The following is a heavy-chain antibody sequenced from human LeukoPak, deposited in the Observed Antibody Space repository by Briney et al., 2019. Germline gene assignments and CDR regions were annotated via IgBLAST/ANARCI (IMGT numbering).Heavy chain of an antibody. CDR1: GGSISSGGYY. J-gene: IGHJ4*02. D-gene: IGHD6-19*01. CDR3: ARGRWLVLDY. V-gene: IGHV4-31*03. Sequence: PSETLSLTCTVSGGSISSGGYYWSWIRQHPGQGLEWIGYIYYSGSTYYNPSLKSRVTISVDTSKNQFSLKLSSVTAADTAVYYCARGRWLVLDYWGQGTLVTVSS. CDR2: IYYSGST.